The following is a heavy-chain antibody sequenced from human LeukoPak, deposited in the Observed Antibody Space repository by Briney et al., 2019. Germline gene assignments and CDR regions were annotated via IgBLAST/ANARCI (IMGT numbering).Heavy chain of an antibody. CDR2: INPNSGDT. CDR3: ARGDVAPGY. D-gene: IGHD5-24*01. CDR1: GYTFTDYY. Sequence: ASVKVSCKASGYTFTDYYMHWVRQAPGQGLEWMGRINPNSGDTNYAQKFQGKVTMTRDTSISTVYMDLRSLRSDDTAVYYCARGDVAPGYWGQGTLVTVSS. V-gene: IGHV1-2*02. J-gene: IGHJ4*02.